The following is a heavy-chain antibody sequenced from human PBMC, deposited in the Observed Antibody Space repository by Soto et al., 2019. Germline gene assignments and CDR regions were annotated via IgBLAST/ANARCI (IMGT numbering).Heavy chain of an antibody. D-gene: IGHD3-22*01. Sequence: EVQLVESGGGLVQPGGSLRLSCSASGFTFRSYNMGWVRQAPGKGLEWVSYITRVSSSIYYADSLKGRFTISRDNAKNSLYVQMNSLRDEDTAVYYCARDGVGSGYPDYWGQGTLVTVSS. CDR2: ITRVSSSI. CDR1: GFTFRSYN. CDR3: ARDGVGSGYPDY. J-gene: IGHJ4*02. V-gene: IGHV3-48*02.